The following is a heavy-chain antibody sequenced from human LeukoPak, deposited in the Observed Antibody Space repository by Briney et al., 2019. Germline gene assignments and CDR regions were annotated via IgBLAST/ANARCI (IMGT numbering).Heavy chain of an antibody. V-gene: IGHV3-23*01. J-gene: IGHJ4*02. CDR2: ISGSGGST. D-gene: IGHD6-13*01. Sequence: GGSLRLSCAASGFTFSRYGMHWVRQAPGKGLEWVSAISGSGGSTYYADSVKGRFTISRDNSKNTLYLQMNSLRAEDTAVYYCAKDVRAAGPNDTFDYWGQGTLVTVSS. CDR3: AKDVRAAGPNDTFDY. CDR1: GFTFSRYG.